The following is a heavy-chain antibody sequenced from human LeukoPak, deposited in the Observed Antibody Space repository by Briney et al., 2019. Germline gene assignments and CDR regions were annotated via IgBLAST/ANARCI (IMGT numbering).Heavy chain of an antibody. V-gene: IGHV3-23*01. J-gene: IGHJ4*02. D-gene: IGHD3-3*01. CDR1: GFTFSSYA. Sequence: GGSLRLSCTASGFTFSSYAMSWVRQAPGKGLEWVSAISGSGGSTYYADSVKGRFTISRDNSKNTLYLQMNSLRAEDTAVYYCAKVEDFWSGYYSYLNFDYWGQGTLVTVSS. CDR3: AKVEDFWSGYYSYLNFDY. CDR2: ISGSGGST.